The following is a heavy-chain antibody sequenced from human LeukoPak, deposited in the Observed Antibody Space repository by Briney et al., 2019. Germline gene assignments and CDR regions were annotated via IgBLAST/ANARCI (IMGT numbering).Heavy chain of an antibody. CDR3: AKAHGGSYHSGID. CDR1: GFTFSSYE. Sequence: GGSLRLSCAASGFTFSSYEMNWVRQAPGKGLEWVSYISSSGSTIYYADSVEGRFTISRDNAKNSLYLQMNSLRAEDTAVYYCAKAHGGSYHSGIDWGQGTLVTVSS. CDR2: ISSSGSTI. D-gene: IGHD1-26*01. J-gene: IGHJ4*02. V-gene: IGHV3-48*03.